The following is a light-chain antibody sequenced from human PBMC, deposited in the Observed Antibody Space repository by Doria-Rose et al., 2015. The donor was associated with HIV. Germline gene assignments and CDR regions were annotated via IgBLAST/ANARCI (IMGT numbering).Light chain of an antibody. Sequence: DIVPITCRASQTVSTYLNWFQQEPGKAPKLLIYAASRLQSGVPSRFSGSGAGTDFTLTISGLQPGDFATYYCQQTYSSPPWTFGQGTKVEMK. J-gene: IGKJ1*01. V-gene: IGKV1-39*01. CDR3: QQTYSSPPWT. CDR1: QTVSTY. CDR2: AAS.